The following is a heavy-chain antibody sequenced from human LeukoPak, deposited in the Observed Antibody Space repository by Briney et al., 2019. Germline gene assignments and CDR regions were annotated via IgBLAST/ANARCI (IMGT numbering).Heavy chain of an antibody. J-gene: IGHJ5*02. CDR2: IYSGDSDT. CDR1: AYSFANYW. Sequence: GESLKISCKGSAYSFANYWIAWVRHMPGKGLEWMGIIYSGDSDTRYSPSFQGQVTISVDKSIDTAYVQWSSLKASDTAIYYCARGGCGSTRCNNWFDPWGQGTLVTVSS. V-gene: IGHV5-51*01. CDR3: ARGGCGSTRCNNWFDP. D-gene: IGHD2-2*01.